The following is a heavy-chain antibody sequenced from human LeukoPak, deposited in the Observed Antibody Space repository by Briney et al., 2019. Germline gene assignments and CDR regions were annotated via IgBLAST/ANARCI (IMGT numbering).Heavy chain of an antibody. CDR2: IKQDGSEK. V-gene: IGHV3-7*03. Sequence: GGSLRLSCAASGFTLSSYWMSWVRQAPGKGLEWVANIKQDGSEKYYVDSVKGRFTISRDNSKNTLYLQMNSLRAEDTAVYYCAKDGSEWAYCGGDCSSDYFDYWGQGTLVTVSS. J-gene: IGHJ4*02. D-gene: IGHD2-21*02. CDR1: GFTLSSYW. CDR3: AKDGSEWAYCGGDCSSDYFDY.